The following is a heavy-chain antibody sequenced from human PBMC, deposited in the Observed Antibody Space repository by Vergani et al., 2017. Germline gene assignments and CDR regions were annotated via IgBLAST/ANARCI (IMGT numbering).Heavy chain of an antibody. Sequence: EVQLVPAGAEVKKPGESLKISCKGSGYSFTSYWIGWVRQMPGKGLEWMGIIYPVDSATRYSPSFQGQVTISADKSISTAYLQWSILKASDTAMYYCARRGSSRIGYYYYGMDVWGQGP. CDR3: ARRGSSRIGYYYYGMDV. V-gene: IGHV5-51*03. J-gene: IGHJ6*02. CDR1: GYSFTSYW. D-gene: IGHD1-26*01. CDR2: IYPVDSAT.